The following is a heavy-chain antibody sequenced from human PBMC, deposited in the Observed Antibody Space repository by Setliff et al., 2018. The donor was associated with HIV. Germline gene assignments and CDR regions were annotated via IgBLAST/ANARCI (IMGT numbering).Heavy chain of an antibody. CDR1: GYTFISFD. V-gene: IGHV1-8*01. D-gene: IGHD6-13*01. J-gene: IGHJ4*02. CDR2: MNPASGST. CDR3: AKAGNGVAAVGY. Sequence: ASVKVSCKASGYTFISFDINWVRQATGQGREWMGWMNPASGSTGYAQKFQGRVTMTRNASISTAYMELNSLTFDDTSMYYCAKAGNGVAAVGYWGQGTPVAVSS.